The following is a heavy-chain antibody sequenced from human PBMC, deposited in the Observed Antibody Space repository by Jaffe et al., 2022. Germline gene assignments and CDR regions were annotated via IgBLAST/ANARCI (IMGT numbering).Heavy chain of an antibody. CDR3: ARAGDYYDSSGYLDY. J-gene: IGHJ4*02. D-gene: IGHD3-22*01. CDR2: INPNSGGT. V-gene: IGHV1-2*02. CDR1: GYTFTGYY. Sequence: QVQLVQSGAEVKKPGASVKVSCKASGYTFTGYYMHWVRQAPGQGLEWMGWINPNSGGTNYAQKFQGRVTMTRDTSISTAYMELSRLRSDDTAVYYCARAGDYYDSSGYLDYWGQGTLVTVSS.